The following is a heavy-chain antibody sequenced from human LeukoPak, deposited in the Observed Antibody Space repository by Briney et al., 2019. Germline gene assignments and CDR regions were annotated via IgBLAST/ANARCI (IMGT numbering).Heavy chain of an antibody. Sequence: TXSXYXMHXVRQAPGKGLEWVAVISYDGSNKYYADSVKGRFTISRDNSKNTLYLQMNSLRAEDTAVYYCARAGGWLQLAHFDYWGQGTLVTVSS. V-gene: IGHV3-30-3*01. CDR2: ISYDGSNK. CDR1: TXSXYX. D-gene: IGHD5-24*01. CDR3: ARAGGWLQLAHFDY. J-gene: IGHJ4*02.